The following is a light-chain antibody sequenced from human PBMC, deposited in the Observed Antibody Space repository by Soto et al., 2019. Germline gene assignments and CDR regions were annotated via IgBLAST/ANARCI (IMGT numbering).Light chain of an antibody. CDR1: QSVSSN. V-gene: IGKV3-15*01. Sequence: EIVMTQSPATLSVSPGERATLSCRASQSVSSNLAWYQQKPGQAPRLLIYGTSTRATGIPARFSGSGSGTEFTLTISSLQSEDFAASYCQQYNNSPITFGQGTRLEIK. CDR3: QQYNNSPIT. J-gene: IGKJ5*01. CDR2: GTS.